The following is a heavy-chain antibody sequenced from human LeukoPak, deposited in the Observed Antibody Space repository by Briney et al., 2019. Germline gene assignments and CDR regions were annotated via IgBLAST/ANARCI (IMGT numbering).Heavy chain of an antibody. CDR1: GFTFSSYE. Sequence: GGSLRLSCAASGFTFSSYEMTWVRQAPGKGLEWVSYISVGGITVNYADSVKGRFTISRDNAENSLYLQMNSLRAEDTALYYCARGYSRFDYWGQGTLVTVSS. CDR2: ISVGGITV. V-gene: IGHV3-48*03. D-gene: IGHD2-15*01. CDR3: ARGYSRFDY. J-gene: IGHJ4*02.